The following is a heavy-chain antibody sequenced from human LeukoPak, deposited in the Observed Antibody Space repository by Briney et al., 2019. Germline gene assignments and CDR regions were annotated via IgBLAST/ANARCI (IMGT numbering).Heavy chain of an antibody. CDR2: INHSGST. J-gene: IGHJ5*02. D-gene: IGHD3-16*01. V-gene: IGHV4-39*07. Sequence: SETLSLTCTVSGGSISSSIYFWGWIRQPPGKGLEWIGEINHSGSTNYNPSLKSRVTMSVDTSKNQFSLNLRSVTAADTAVYYCARLTGSWGQGTLVTVSS. CDR3: ARLTGS. CDR1: GGSISSSIYF.